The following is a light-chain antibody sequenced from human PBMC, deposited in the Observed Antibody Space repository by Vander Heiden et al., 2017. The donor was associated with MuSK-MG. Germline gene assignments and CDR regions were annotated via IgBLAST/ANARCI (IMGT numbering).Light chain of an antibody. CDR3: QQYGNSLS. CDR2: GAS. CDR1: QSVSSNY. Sequence: EIVLTQSPGTLSLSPGERVTLSCRASQSVSSNYVAWYQQTPGQAPRLLIYGASSRATGIPDRFSGSGSGTAFSLTISRLEPEDFAVYYCQQYGNSLSFGGGTKVQIK. V-gene: IGKV3-20*01. J-gene: IGKJ4*01.